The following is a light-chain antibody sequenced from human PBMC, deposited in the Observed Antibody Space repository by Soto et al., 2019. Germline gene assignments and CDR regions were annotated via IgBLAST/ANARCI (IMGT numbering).Light chain of an antibody. CDR3: QQYYSYPRT. V-gene: IGKV1-8*01. CDR1: QGISSY. J-gene: IGKJ1*01. Sequence: AIRMTQYPSSFSASTGDRVTITCVASQGISSYLAWYQQKPGKAPKLLIYAASTLQSGVPSRFSGSGSGTDFTLTISCLQSEDFATYYCQQYYSYPRTFGQGTKVDI. CDR2: AAS.